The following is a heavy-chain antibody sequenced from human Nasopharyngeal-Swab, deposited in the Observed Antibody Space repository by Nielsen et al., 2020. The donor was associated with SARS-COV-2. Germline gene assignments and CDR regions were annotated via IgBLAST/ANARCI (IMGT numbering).Heavy chain of an antibody. CDR2: IRSKAYGGTT. D-gene: IGHD4-17*01. CDR3: TRDPDYGDNEVLFDY. V-gene: IGHV3-49*04. J-gene: IGHJ4*02. CDR1: GFTFGDYA. Sequence: GESLKISCTTSGFTFGDYAMSWVRQAPGKGLEWVAFIRSKAYGGTTEYATSVKGRFTIPRDESKTIAYLQMNSLKTEDTAVYYCTRDPDYGDNEVLFDYWGQGTLVTVSS.